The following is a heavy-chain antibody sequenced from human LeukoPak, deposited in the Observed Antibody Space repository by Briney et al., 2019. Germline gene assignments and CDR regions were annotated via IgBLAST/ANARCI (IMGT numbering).Heavy chain of an antibody. CDR2: ISTYNGDT. V-gene: IGHV1-18*01. CDR3: ARDHNWVVDY. D-gene: IGHD1-1*01. J-gene: IGHJ4*02. CDR1: GYTFTSSW. Sequence: GASVKVSCKASGYTFTSSWVHWVRQAPGQGLEWMGWISTYNGDTNYAQKLQGRVTMTTDTSTSTAYMALRSLRSDDTAVYYCARDHNWVVDYWGQGTLVTVSS.